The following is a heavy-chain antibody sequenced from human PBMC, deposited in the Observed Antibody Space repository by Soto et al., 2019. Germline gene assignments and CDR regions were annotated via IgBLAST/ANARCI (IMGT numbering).Heavy chain of an antibody. V-gene: IGHV4-4*02. CDR3: ARIGDCTSGICYVGWFDP. CDR2: ISHYGNT. CDR1: GGSMRNDDW. Sequence: QVRLQESGPGLVEPSGTLSLTCGVSGGSMRNDDWWSWVRQTPGKGLEWIGEISHYGNTNYNPSLKSRGTMSIDTSKNQFSLKVRSLTAADTAMYYCARIGDCTSGICYVGWFDPWGQGTLVSVSS. D-gene: IGHD2-2*01. J-gene: IGHJ5*02.